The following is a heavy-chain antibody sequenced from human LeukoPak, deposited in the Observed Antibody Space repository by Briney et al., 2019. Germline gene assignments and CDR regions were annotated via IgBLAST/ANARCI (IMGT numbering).Heavy chain of an antibody. CDR2: ISHSGSA. CDR3: AREGRENIAIGVD. J-gene: IGHJ4*02. V-gene: IGHV4-38-2*02. D-gene: IGHD3-16*02. Sequence: KTSETLSLTCTVSGYSISSGYYWGWFRQTPGKGLEWIASISHSGSAYYNPSLKSRVTISEDLSRNLFSLTLNSVTAADAAVYYCAREGRENIAIGVDWGQGALVTVSS. CDR1: GYSISSGYY.